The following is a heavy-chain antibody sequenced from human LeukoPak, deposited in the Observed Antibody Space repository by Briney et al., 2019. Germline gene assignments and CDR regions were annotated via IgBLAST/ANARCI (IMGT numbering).Heavy chain of an antibody. J-gene: IGHJ6*03. Sequence: GGSLRLSCAASGFTFSSYAMHWVRQAPGKGLEWVAVISYDGSNKYYADSVKGRFTISRDNSKNTLYLQMNSLRAEDTAVYSCARAPYNSGWYFYYMDVWGKGTTVTVSS. CDR3: ARAPYNSGWYFYYMDV. D-gene: IGHD6-19*01. CDR2: ISYDGSNK. V-gene: IGHV3-30*04. CDR1: GFTFSSYA.